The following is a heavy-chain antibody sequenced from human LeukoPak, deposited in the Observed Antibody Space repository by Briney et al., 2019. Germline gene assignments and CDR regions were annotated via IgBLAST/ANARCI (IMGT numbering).Heavy chain of an antibody. J-gene: IGHJ4*02. V-gene: IGHV1-2*04. CDR2: INPNSGGT. Sequence: ASAKVSCKTSGYTFTGYYIHWVRQAPGQGLEWMGWINPNSGGTNYAQKFQGWVTMTRDTSISTAYMELSRLRSDDTAVYYCATSSYSSGWYNYWGQGTLVTVSS. D-gene: IGHD6-19*01. CDR1: GYTFTGYY. CDR3: ATSSYSSGWYNY.